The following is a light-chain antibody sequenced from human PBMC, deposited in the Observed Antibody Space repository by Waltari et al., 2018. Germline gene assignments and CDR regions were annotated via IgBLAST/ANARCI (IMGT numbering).Light chain of an antibody. CDR1: QGIRNY. V-gene: IGKV1-16*01. CDR2: GAY. Sequence: DIQMTQSPSSLSASVGDRVTITCRASQGIRNYLAWFQQKPGEAPKSLIYGAYHLQSGLPSRFSGTGSGTDFSLTISSLQPEDSATYYCQQYDSFPLTFGGGTKVEIK. J-gene: IGKJ4*01. CDR3: QQYDSFPLT.